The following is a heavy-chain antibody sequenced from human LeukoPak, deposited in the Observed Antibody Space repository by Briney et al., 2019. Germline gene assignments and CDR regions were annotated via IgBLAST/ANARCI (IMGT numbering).Heavy chain of an antibody. CDR1: GGSISNTNW. V-gene: IGHV4-4*02. J-gene: IGHJ4*02. Sequence: SETLSLTCAVSGGSISNTNWWSWVRQPPGKGLEWIGEIYHSGSTNYNPSLKSRVTISVDRSKNQFSLRLSSVTAADTAVYYCATGSGSYYPFDYWGQGTLVTVSS. CDR2: IYHSGST. D-gene: IGHD1-26*01. CDR3: ATGSGSYYPFDY.